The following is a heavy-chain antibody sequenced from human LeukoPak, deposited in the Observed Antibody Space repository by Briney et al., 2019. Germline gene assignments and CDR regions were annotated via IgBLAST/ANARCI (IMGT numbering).Heavy chain of an antibody. V-gene: IGHV1-69*02. D-gene: IGHD4-23*01. CDR1: GGTFSSYT. CDR2: IIPILGIA. Sequence: SVKVSCKASGGTFSSYTISWVRQAPGQGLEWMGRIIPILGIANYAQKFQGRVTITADKSTSTAYTELSSLRSEDTAVYYCCDYGGSLDWGQGTLVTVSS. J-gene: IGHJ4*02. CDR3: CDYGGSLD.